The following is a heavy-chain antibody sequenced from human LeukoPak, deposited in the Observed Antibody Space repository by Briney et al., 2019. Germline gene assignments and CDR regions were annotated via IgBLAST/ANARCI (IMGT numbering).Heavy chain of an antibody. J-gene: IGHJ5*02. V-gene: IGHV3-23*01. CDR3: ARDLPTGRYNWFDP. D-gene: IGHD1-14*01. CDR1: GFTFSSFG. CDR2: ISDNGGSI. Sequence: GGSLRLSCAASGFTFSSFGMTWVRQAPGKGLEWVSAISDNGGSIFYADSVKGRFTISRDNSKNSLYLQMNSLRAEDTALYYCARDLPTGRYNWFDPWGQGTLVTVSS.